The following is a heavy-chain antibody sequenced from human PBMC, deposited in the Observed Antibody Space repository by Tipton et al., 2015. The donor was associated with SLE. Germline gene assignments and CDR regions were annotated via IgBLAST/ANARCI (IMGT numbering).Heavy chain of an antibody. CDR2: IYHSDYT. CDR1: GGSITSYY. J-gene: IGHJ4*02. D-gene: IGHD3-22*01. V-gene: IGHV4-59*08. CDR3: AILTYYDSTGHFVY. Sequence: TLSLTCSVSGGSITSYYWSWIRQPPGKGLEWIGHIYHSDYTSYNTSLKSRVFISIDTSKKHFSLKLSSVTAADTAVYYCAILTYYDSTGHFVYWGQGSLVSVSS.